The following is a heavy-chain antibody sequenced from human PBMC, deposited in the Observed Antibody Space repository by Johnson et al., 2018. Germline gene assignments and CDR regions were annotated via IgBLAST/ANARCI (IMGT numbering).Heavy chain of an antibody. CDR1: GFTFSSYG. J-gene: IGHJ3*02. D-gene: IGHD3-22*01. CDR2: IWYAGSNK. Sequence: VQLVESGGGVVQPGRSLRLSCAASGFTFSSYGMHWVRQAPGKGLEWVAVIWYAGSNKYYADSVKGRFTISRDNSKNTLYLKMNSLRAEDTAVYYCARDGSSSGYSNGAFDIWGQGTMVTVSS. V-gene: IGHV3-33*01. CDR3: ARDGSSSGYSNGAFDI.